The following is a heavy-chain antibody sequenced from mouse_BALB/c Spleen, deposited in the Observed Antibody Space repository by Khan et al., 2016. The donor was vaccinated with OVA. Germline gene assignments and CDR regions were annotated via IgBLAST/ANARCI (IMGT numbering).Heavy chain of an antibody. CDR2: ISSGGDYT. V-gene: IGHV5-6*01. CDR3: ADRLTGSFAY. J-gene: IGHJ3*01. CDR1: GFTFSSYS. Sequence: EVELVESGGDLVKPGGSLKLSCAASGFTFSSYSMPWVRQTPDKRLEWVASISSGGDYTYYPDRVKGRFTISRDNAKNTLYLQMSDLKYEDTAMYYCADRLTGSFAYWGQGTLVTVSA. D-gene: IGHD4-1*01.